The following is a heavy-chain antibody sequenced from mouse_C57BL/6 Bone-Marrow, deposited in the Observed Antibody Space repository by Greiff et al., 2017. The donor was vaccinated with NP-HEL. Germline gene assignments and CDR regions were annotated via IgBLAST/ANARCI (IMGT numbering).Heavy chain of an antibody. CDR2: IDPATGGT. Sequence: QVQLQQSGAELVRPGASVTLSCKASGYTFTDYEMHWVKQTPVHGLEWIGAIDPATGGTAYNQKFKGKAILTADKSSSTAYMELRSLTSEDSAVYYCTSNWVWYFDVWGAGTTVTVSS. CDR1: GYTFTDYE. V-gene: IGHV1-15*01. D-gene: IGHD4-1*01. CDR3: TSNWVWYFDV. J-gene: IGHJ1*01.